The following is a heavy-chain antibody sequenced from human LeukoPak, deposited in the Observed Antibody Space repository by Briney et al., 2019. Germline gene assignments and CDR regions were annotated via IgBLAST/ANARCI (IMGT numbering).Heavy chain of an antibody. CDR1: GFTFSSYA. V-gene: IGHV3-30-3*01. CDR2: ISYDGSNK. CDR3: AKDNARGWIQLWDDAFDI. D-gene: IGHD5-18*01. Sequence: PGGSLRLSCAASGFTFSSYAMHWVRQAPGKGLEWVAVISYDGSNKYYADSVKGRFTISRDNSKNTLYLQMNSLRAEDTAVYYCAKDNARGWIQLWDDAFDIWGQGTMVTVSS. J-gene: IGHJ3*02.